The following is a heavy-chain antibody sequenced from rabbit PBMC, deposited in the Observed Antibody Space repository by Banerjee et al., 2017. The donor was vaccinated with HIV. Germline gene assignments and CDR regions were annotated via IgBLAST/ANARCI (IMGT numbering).Heavy chain of an antibody. D-gene: IGHD2-1*01. CDR3: ARSYDDDADVGYYFNL. J-gene: IGHJ4*01. CDR2: IYGGDGTT. V-gene: IGHV1S45*01. Sequence: QEQLEESGGGLVKPEGSLTLTCKASGFSFSGSYWISWVRQAPGKGLEWIGCIYGGDGTTYYATWAQGRFTISKTSSTTVTLQMTSLTAADTATYFCARSYDDDADVGYYFNLWGQGTLVTVS. CDR1: GFSFSGSYW.